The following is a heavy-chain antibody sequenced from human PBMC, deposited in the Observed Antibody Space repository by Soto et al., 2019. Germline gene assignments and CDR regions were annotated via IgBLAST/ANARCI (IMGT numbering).Heavy chain of an antibody. J-gene: IGHJ4*02. CDR2: ISYDGSNK. Sequence: GGSLRLSCAASGFTFSSYAMHWVRQAPGKGLEWVVVISYDGSNKDYADSVKGRFTISRDNSKNTLYLQMNSLRAEDTAVYYCARQPWRWLQPYYFDYWGQGTLVTVSS. D-gene: IGHD5-12*01. CDR1: GFTFSSYA. V-gene: IGHV3-30-3*01. CDR3: ARQPWRWLQPYYFDY.